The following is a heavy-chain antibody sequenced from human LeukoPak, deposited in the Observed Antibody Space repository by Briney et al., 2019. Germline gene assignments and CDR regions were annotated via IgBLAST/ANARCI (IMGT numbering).Heavy chain of an antibody. Sequence: PSETLSLTCTVSGGSISSYYWSWIRQPPGKGLEWIGYIYYSGSTNYNPSLKSRVTISVDTSENQFSLKLSSVTAADTAVYYCARHLISNSVNYYYYYGMDVWGQGTTVTVSS. J-gene: IGHJ6*02. V-gene: IGHV4-59*08. D-gene: IGHD2/OR15-2a*01. CDR3: ARHLISNSVNYYYYYGMDV. CDR1: GGSISSYY. CDR2: IYYSGST.